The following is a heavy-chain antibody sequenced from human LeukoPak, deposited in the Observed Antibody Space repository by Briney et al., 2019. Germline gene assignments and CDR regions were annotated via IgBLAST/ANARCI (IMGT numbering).Heavy chain of an antibody. CDR3: ARVVPPLYYFDY. V-gene: IGHV3-7*01. D-gene: IGHD3-10*01. CDR1: GFTFSSSW. J-gene: IGHJ4*02. Sequence: PGGSLRLSCAASGFTFSSSWMSWVRQAPGKGLEWVANIKQDGSEKYYVDSAKGRFTISRDNAKNSLYLQMSSLRAEDTAVYFCARVVPPLYYFDYWGQGTLVTVSS. CDR2: IKQDGSEK.